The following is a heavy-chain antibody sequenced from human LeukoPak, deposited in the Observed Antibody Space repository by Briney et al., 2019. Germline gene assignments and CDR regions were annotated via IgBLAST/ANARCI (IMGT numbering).Heavy chain of an antibody. V-gene: IGHV3-23*01. CDR3: AKDRDYYLVGFFDY. J-gene: IGHJ4*02. CDR2: ISGSGVTT. CDR1: GFTFSSYA. Sequence: AGGSLRLPCAASGFTFSSYAMSWVRQAPGKGLEWVSAISGSGVTTYYADSVKGRFTISRDNSKNTLYLQMNSLRAEDTALYYCAKDRDYYLVGFFDYWGQGTLVTVSS. D-gene: IGHD3-10*01.